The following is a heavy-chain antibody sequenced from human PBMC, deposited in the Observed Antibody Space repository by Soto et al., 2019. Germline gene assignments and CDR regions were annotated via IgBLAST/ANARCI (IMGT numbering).Heavy chain of an antibody. D-gene: IGHD3-3*01. Sequence: QLQLQESGPGLVKPPETLSLTCTVSGGSISSSSYYWGWIRQPPGKGLEWIGSIYYSGSTYYNPSLKSRVTISVDTSKNQFSLKLSSVTAADTAVYYCAAYYDFWSGYNENWFDPWGQGTLVTVSS. CDR3: AAYYDFWSGYNENWFDP. CDR2: IYYSGST. J-gene: IGHJ5*02. V-gene: IGHV4-39*01. CDR1: GGSISSSSYY.